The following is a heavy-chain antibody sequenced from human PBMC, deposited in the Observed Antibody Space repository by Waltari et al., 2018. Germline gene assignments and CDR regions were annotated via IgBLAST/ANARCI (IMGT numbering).Heavy chain of an antibody. CDR1: GCSVTSSTYY. D-gene: IGHD3-22*01. Sequence: QPQLQESGPGLVKPSETLSLTCIVTGCSVTSSTYYWAWIRQPPGTGPDWIGSVFYTGTTYHNPSRESRVTISADTSSDQFSLNLSSVSAADTAVYYCARQRYYNDRSGPRGWRLDYWGQGALVAVSS. V-gene: IGHV4-39*01. J-gene: IGHJ4*02. CDR2: VFYTGTT. CDR3: ARQRYYNDRSGPRGWRLDY.